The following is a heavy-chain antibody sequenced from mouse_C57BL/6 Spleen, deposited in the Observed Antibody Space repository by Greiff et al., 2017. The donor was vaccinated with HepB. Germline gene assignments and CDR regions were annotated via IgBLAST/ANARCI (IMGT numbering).Heavy chain of an antibody. CDR3: ATLYDYAWFAY. V-gene: IGHV5-17*01. D-gene: IGHD2-4*01. CDR2: ISSGSSTI. Sequence: EVQLVESGGGLVKPGGSLKLSCAASGFTFSDYGMHWVRQAPEKGLEWVAYISSGSSTIYYADTVKGRFTISRDNAKNTLFLQMTSLRSEDTAMYYCATLYDYAWFAYWGQGTLVTVSA. CDR1: GFTFSDYG. J-gene: IGHJ3*01.